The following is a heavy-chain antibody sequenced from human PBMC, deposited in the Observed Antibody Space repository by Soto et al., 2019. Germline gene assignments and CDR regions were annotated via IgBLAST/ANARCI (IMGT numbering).Heavy chain of an antibody. D-gene: IGHD4-17*01. Sequence: EVQLLESGGGLVQPGGSLRLSCAASGFTISSYDMSWVRQAPGKGLEWVSGISGSGGSTYYADSVKGRFTISRDNSKNTLDLHMNRLRAEDTAVYYCAKEDGNYGYRNYDYYGMDVWGQGTTVTVSS. CDR2: ISGSGGST. J-gene: IGHJ6*02. CDR1: GFTISSYD. V-gene: IGHV3-23*01. CDR3: AKEDGNYGYRNYDYYGMDV.